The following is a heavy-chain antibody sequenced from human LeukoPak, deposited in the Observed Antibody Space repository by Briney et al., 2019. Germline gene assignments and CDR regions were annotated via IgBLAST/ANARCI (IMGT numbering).Heavy chain of an antibody. CDR1: GCTFTSYY. D-gene: IGHD2/OR15-2a*01. CDR3: ASVSGIYRAFDI. V-gene: IGHV1-46*01. J-gene: IGHJ3*02. Sequence: ASVKVSCKASGCTFTSYYMHWVRQAPGQGLEWMGITNPSGGSTSYAQKFQGRVTMTRDTSTSTVYMELSSLRSEDTAVYYCASVSGIYRAFDIWGQGTMVTVSS. CDR2: TNPSGGST.